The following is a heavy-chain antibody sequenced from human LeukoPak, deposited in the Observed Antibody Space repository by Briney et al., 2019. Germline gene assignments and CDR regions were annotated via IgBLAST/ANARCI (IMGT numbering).Heavy chain of an antibody. V-gene: IGHV1-69*05. Sequence: ASVKVSCKASGGPFSSYAISWVRQAPGQGLEWMGGIIPIFGTANYAQKFQGRVTITTDESTSTAYMELRSLRSDDTAVYYCASDYYYYGMDVWGQGTTVTVSS. J-gene: IGHJ6*02. CDR2: IIPIFGTA. CDR1: GGPFSSYA. CDR3: ASDYYYYGMDV.